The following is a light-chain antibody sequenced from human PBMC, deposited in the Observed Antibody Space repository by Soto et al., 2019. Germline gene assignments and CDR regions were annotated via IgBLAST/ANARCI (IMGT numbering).Light chain of an antibody. CDR1: SSDVGGYNY. CDR3: SSYTSTNSWV. Sequence: QSALTQSASVSGSPGQSITISWTGTSSDVGGYNYVSWYQQHPGKAPKLIIYDVSNRPSGVSTRFSGSKSGNTASLTISGLQAEDEADYSCSSYTSTNSWVFGGGTNLTVL. J-gene: IGLJ3*02. V-gene: IGLV2-14*01. CDR2: DVS.